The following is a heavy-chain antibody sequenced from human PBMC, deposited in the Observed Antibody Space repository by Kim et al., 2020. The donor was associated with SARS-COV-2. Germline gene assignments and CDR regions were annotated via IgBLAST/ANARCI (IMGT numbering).Heavy chain of an antibody. J-gene: IGHJ4*02. Sequence: SGKGRFTISRDNSKNTLYLQMNSLRAEDTAVYYCARAFYGSGSFYPPPDYWGQGTLVTVSS. V-gene: IGHV3-30*07. D-gene: IGHD3-10*01. CDR3: ARAFYGSGSFYPPPDY.